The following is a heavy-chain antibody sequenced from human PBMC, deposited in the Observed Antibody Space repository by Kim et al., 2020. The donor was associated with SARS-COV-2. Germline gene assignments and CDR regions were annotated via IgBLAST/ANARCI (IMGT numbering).Heavy chain of an antibody. CDR1: GFTFSSYG. J-gene: IGHJ4*02. V-gene: IGHV3-30*18. CDR2: ISYDGSNK. Sequence: GGSLRLSCAASGFTFSSYGMHWVRQAPGKGLEWVAVISYDGSNKYYADSVKGRFTISRDNSKNTLYLQMNSLRAEDTAVYYCAKDMRGDSWLLELWGQGTLVTVSS. D-gene: IGHD3-22*01. CDR3: AKDMRGDSWLLEL.